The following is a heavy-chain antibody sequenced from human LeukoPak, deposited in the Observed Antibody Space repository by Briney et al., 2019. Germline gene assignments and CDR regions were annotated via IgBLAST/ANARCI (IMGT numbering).Heavy chain of an antibody. V-gene: IGHV3-23*01. CDR2: IGSGGTI. Sequence: GGSLRLSCAASGFTFSSYAMSWVRQAPGKGLEWVSSIGSGGTIYYADSVKGRFTISRDNSKNTLYLQMDSLRAEDTAVYYCAKYRCSSASCRGSFDHWGQGTLVRVSS. J-gene: IGHJ4*02. CDR1: GFTFSSYA. CDR3: AKYRCSSASCRGSFDH. D-gene: IGHD2-15*01.